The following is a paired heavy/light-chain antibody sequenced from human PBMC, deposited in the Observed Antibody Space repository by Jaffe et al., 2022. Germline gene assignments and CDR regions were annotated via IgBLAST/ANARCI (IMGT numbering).Heavy chain of an antibody. J-gene: IGHJ3*02. CDR1: GGSFSGYY. Sequence: QVQLQQWGAGLLKPSETLSLTCAVYGGSFSGYYWSWIRQPPGKGLEWIGEINHSGSTNYNPSLKSRVTISVDTSKNQFSLKLSSVTAADTAVYYCARGGDYIWGSYQAPARAAFDIWGQGTMVTVSS. CDR3: ARGGDYIWGSYQAPARAAFDI. D-gene: IGHD3-16*01. CDR2: INHSGST. V-gene: IGHV4-34*01.
Light chain of an antibody. CDR1: SSNIGSNY. J-gene: IGLJ3*02. CDR3: AAWDDSLSGRRV. V-gene: IGLV1-47*01. Sequence: QSVLTQPPSASGTPGQRVTISCSGSSSNIGSNYVYWYQQLPGTAPKLLIYRNNQRPSGVPDRFSGSKSGTSASLAISGLRSEDEADYYCAAWDDSLSGRRVFGGGTKLTVL. CDR2: RNN.